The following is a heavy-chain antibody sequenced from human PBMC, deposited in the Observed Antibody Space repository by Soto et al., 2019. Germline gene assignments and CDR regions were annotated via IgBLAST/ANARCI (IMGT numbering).Heavy chain of an antibody. Sequence: SETLSLTCAVSGYSISSVYYWGWIRQPPGKGLEWIGSIYHSGSTYYNPSLKSRVTISVDTSKNQFSLKLSSVTAADTAVYYCARGGRARWFGELFDYWGQGTLVTDSS. CDR2: IYHSGST. J-gene: IGHJ4*02. D-gene: IGHD3-10*01. V-gene: IGHV4-38-2*01. CDR1: GYSISSVYY. CDR3: ARGGRARWFGELFDY.